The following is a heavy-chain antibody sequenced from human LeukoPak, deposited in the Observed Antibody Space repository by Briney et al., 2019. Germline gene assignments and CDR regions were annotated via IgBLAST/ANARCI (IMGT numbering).Heavy chain of an antibody. V-gene: IGHV3-53*01. J-gene: IGHJ4*02. CDR3: ARGSADGDYLFY. Sequence: PGGSLRLSCAASGFTVSSNYMSWVCQAPGKGLEWVSVIYSGGTTYYADSVKGRFTISRDNSKNTLYLQMNSLRAEDTAVYYCARGSADGDYLFYWGQGTLVTVSS. D-gene: IGHD4-17*01. CDR1: GFTVSSNY. CDR2: IYSGGTT.